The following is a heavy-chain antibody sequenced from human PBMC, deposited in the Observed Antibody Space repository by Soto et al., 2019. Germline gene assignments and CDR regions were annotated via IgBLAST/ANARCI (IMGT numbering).Heavy chain of an antibody. CDR3: ARGVYYGSGSPQVVS. J-gene: IGHJ4*02. CDR2: IFDSENT. V-gene: IGHV4-31*03. Sequence: QVQLQESGPGLVKPSQTLSLSCTVSGDSVSGSGYYWTWIRQHPGKGLEWIGYIFDSENTNYNPSLKSRVTMSVDTSKNQFSRKVTSVTVADTAVYYCARGVYYGSGSPQVVSWGQGTLVTVSS. CDR1: GDSVSGSGYY. D-gene: IGHD3-10*01.